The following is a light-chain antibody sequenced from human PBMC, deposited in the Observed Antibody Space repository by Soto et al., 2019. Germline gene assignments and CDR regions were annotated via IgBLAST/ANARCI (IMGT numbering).Light chain of an antibody. V-gene: IGKV3-11*01. J-gene: IGKJ4*01. CDR3: QQRSNWTLT. Sequence: EIVLTQSPGTLSLSPGETATLSCRASQSVSSNYLAWYQQKPGQAPRLLIYDASNTATGIPARFSGSGSGTDFTLTISSLEPEDFAVYYCQQRSNWTLTFGGGTKVDIK. CDR1: QSVSSNY. CDR2: DAS.